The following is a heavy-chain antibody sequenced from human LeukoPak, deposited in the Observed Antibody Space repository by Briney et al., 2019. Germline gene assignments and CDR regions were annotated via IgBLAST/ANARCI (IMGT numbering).Heavy chain of an antibody. CDR1: GYSISSGHY. CDR2: GYHTGAT. J-gene: IGHJ6*03. CDR3: VRHSIAGCYYYLDV. Sequence: ASETLSLTCAVSGYSISSGHYWGWIRQPPGKGLEWVGSGYHTGATYYNPSLESRVIISLDMSKNQISLKVTSVTAADTAVYHCVRHSIAGCYYYLDVWGKGTTVTVSS. V-gene: IGHV4-38-2*01. D-gene: IGHD2/OR15-2a*01.